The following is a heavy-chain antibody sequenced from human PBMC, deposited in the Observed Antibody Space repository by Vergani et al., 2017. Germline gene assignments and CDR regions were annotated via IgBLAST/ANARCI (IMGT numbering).Heavy chain of an antibody. D-gene: IGHD1-1*01. CDR1: EYSFGNYW. CDR3: ARHTTYTDS. J-gene: IGHJ4*02. CDR2: IYPADSDT. V-gene: IGHV5-51*01. Sequence: EVELVQSGPEVRKPGESLKISCKGSEYSFGNYWIVWVRQVPGKGLEWMGIIYPADSDTRYSPSFQGQVTISADKSISTAFLQWDSLKASDTALYYCARHTTYTDSWGQGTLVTVSS.